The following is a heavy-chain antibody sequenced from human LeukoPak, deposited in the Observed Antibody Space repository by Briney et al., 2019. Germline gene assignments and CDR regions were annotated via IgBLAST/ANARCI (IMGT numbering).Heavy chain of an antibody. V-gene: IGHV3-21*03. Sequence: GGSLRLSCAASGFTFSSYSMNWVRQAPGKGLEWVSSTSSSSSYIYYADSVKGRFTISRDNAKNSLYLQMNSLKTEDTAVYYRTRSGVGYHPFDYWGQGTLVTVSS. D-gene: IGHD2-2*01. CDR3: TRSGVGYHPFDY. CDR1: GFTFSSYS. CDR2: TSSSSSYI. J-gene: IGHJ4*02.